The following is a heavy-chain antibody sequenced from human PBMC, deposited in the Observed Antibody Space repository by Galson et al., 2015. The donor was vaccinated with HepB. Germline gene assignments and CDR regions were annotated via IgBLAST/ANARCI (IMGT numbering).Heavy chain of an antibody. Sequence: SLRLSCAGSGFTSGFTLSWYNIKWVRQAPGKGLEWVASISKTGTYTDYGDSAKGRFTISRDNARNSVYLQLNSLRAEDTALYYCTIPYCLNTTCYIWGLKSWGQGTLVSVST. V-gene: IGHV3-21*01. J-gene: IGHJ5*02. CDR2: ISKTGTYT. CDR1: GFTSGFTLSWYN. D-gene: IGHD2-2*02. CDR3: TIPYCLNTTCYIWGLKS.